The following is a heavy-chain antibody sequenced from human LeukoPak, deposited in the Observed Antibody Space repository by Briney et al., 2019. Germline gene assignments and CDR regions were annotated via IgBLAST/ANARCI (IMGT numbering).Heavy chain of an antibody. CDR2: ISGSGGST. J-gene: IGHJ4*02. Sequence: PGGSLRLSCAASGFTFSSYAMSWVRQAPGKGLEWVSAISGSGGSTYYADSVKGRFTISRDNSKNTLYLQVNSLRAEDTAVYYCAKDLDDILTGYKDYWGQGTLVTVSS. CDR1: GFTFSSYA. V-gene: IGHV3-23*01. CDR3: AKDLDDILTGYKDY. D-gene: IGHD3-9*01.